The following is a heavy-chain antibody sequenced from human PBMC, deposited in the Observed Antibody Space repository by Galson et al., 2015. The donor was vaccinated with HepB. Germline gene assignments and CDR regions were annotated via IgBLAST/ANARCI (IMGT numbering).Heavy chain of an antibody. V-gene: IGHV3-7*01. CDR1: GFTFSHYW. Sequence: SLRLSGAASGFTFSHYWTIWARQAPGRGLEWGGNTNQDGSDRYYVDSVKGRFTISRDNARKSLYLQMNSLRAEDTAVYYCVKDRDGGDLWGQGTLVTVSS. D-gene: IGHD5-24*01. CDR3: VKDRDGGDL. J-gene: IGHJ5*02. CDR2: TNQDGSDR.